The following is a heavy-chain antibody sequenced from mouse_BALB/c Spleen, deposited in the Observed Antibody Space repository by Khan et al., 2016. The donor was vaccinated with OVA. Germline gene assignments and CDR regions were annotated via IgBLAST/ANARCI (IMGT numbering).Heavy chain of an antibody. V-gene: IGHV3-5*02. CDR2: IYYSGTV. Sequence: VQLKQSGPGLVKPSQTVSLTCTVTGISITTGNYRWSWIRQFPGNKLEWIGNIYYSGTVTYNPSLTSRTTITRDTSQNRFLLEMNPLTAEDTATYYCARDYGSLYWYFDVWGAGTTVTVSA. CDR3: ARDYGSLYWYFDV. CDR1: GISITTGNYR. D-gene: IGHD1-1*01. J-gene: IGHJ1*01.